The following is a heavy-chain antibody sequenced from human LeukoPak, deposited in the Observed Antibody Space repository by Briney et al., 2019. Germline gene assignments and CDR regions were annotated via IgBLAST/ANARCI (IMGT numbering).Heavy chain of an antibody. CDR1: GYTFTGYY. J-gene: IGHJ2*01. V-gene: IGHV1-2*02. CDR2: INPNSGGT. Sequence: ASVKVSCKTSGYTFTGYYIHWVRQAPGQGLEWMGWINPNSGGTNYAQKFQGRVTMTRDTSITTAYMELSRLRSDDTAAYYCARERVVTACWYFDLWGRGTLVTVSS. D-gene: IGHD2-15*01. CDR3: ARERVVTACWYFDL.